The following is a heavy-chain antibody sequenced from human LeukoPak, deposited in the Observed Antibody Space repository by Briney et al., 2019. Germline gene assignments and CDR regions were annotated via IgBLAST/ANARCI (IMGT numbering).Heavy chain of an antibody. CDR1: GGSFSGYY. J-gene: IGHJ5*02. Sequence: SGTLSLTCAVYGGSFSGYYWSWIRQPPGKGLEWIGEINHSGSTNYNPSLKSRVTISVDTSKNQFSLKLSSVTAADTAVYYCARGREVVPAAAGWFDPWGQGTLVTVSS. CDR3: ARGREVVPAAAGWFDP. D-gene: IGHD2-2*01. CDR2: INHSGST. V-gene: IGHV4-34*01.